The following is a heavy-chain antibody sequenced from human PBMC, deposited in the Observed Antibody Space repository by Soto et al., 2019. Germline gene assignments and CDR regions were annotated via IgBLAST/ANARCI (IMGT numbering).Heavy chain of an antibody. J-gene: IGHJ3*02. CDR2: INTDGGSS. CDR1: GFTFSGHW. D-gene: IGHD2-2*01. Sequence: EVQLVEYGGDLVQPGGSLRLSCAASGFTFSGHWMHWVRQVPGKGLEWVSRINTDGGSSAYADSVKGRFTISRDNAKNTLYVQMKGLRAEDTAVYYCAREAGYCSRTSCYRRAFDTWGQGTTVTVSS. CDR3: AREAGYCSRTSCYRRAFDT. V-gene: IGHV3-74*03.